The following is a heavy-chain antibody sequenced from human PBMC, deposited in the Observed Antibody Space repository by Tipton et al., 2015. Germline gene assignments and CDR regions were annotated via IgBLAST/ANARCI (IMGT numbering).Heavy chain of an antibody. V-gene: IGHV3-9*01. J-gene: IGHJ5*02. Sequence: RSLRLSCVAPGFTFDDYAMHWVRQAPGKGLEWVAGINWTGGMTAHADSVKGRFTFSRDNAKNSLYLQMNSLRPEDTAVYYCTRKGIIVTGHTWGQGTLVTVSA. D-gene: IGHD3-22*01. CDR2: INWTGGMT. CDR3: TRKGIIVTGHT. CDR1: GFTFDDYA.